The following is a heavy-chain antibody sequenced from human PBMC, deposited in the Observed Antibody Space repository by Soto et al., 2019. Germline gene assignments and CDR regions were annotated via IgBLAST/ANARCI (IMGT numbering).Heavy chain of an antibody. V-gene: IGHV4-34*01. CDR2: INHSGST. CDR3: ASSVLVTSTMNYFDL. Sequence: PSETLSLTCAVYGGSFSGYYWSWIRQPPEKGLELIGEINHSGSTNYNPSLKSRVTISVDTSKTTYLQWSSLKASDTAIYFCASSVLVTSTMNYFDLWGQGTLVTVSS. D-gene: IGHD2-8*02. CDR1: GGSFSGYY. J-gene: IGHJ4*02.